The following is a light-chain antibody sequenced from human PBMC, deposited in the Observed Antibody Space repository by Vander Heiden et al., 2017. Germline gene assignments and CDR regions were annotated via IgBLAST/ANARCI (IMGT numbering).Light chain of an antibody. CDR2: LNSDGSH. V-gene: IGLV4-69*02. CDR3: QTWGTGTQGVV. Sequence: QLVLTQSPSASASLGASVKLTCTLSSGHRSYAIAWHQQQPEKGPRYLMKLNSDGSHSKGDGIPDRFSGSSSGAERYLTISSLQSEDEADYYYQTWGTGTQGVVFGGGTKLTVL. J-gene: IGLJ2*01. CDR1: SGHRSYA.